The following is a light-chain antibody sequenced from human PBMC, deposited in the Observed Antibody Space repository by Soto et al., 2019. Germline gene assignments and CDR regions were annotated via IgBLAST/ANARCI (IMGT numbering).Light chain of an antibody. CDR1: QSVLYSSNNKNY. CDR2: WAS. CDR3: QQYESTPPT. V-gene: IGKV4-1*01. J-gene: IGKJ2*01. Sequence: DIVMTQSPDSLAVSLGERATINCKSSQSVLYSSNNKNYLAWYQQRPGQPPKLLIYWASTRESGVPARFSGSGSGTDLTLTITSLQAEDVAVYYCQQYESTPPTFGQGTKLEIK.